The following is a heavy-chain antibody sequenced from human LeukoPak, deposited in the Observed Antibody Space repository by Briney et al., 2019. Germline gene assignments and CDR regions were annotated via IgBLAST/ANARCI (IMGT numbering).Heavy chain of an antibody. CDR1: GFTVSSNY. J-gene: IGHJ4*02. CDR2: IYSVGST. CDR3: SIGPQRYCSGGYCYGDY. Sequence: PGGSLRLSCAASGFTVSSNYMSWVRQAPGKGLEWVSVIYSVGSTYYADSVKGRFTISRDNSKNTLYLQMNSLRAEDTAVYYCSIGPQRYCSGGYCYGDYWGQGTLVTVSS. V-gene: IGHV3-53*01. D-gene: IGHD2-15*01.